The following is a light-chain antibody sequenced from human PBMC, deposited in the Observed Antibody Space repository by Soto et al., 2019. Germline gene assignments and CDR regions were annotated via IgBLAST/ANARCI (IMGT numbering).Light chain of an antibody. V-gene: IGKV3-20*01. CDR1: QSVSTSS. CDR3: QQYGSSPYT. J-gene: IGKJ2*01. Sequence: EIVLTQSPGTLSLSPGERATLSCRASQSVSTSSLAWYQQKPGQAPRLLIYGASSRATGIPDRVSGSGSGADFTLSISRLEPEDFAMYDGQQYGSSPYTCGQGTKLAIK. CDR2: GAS.